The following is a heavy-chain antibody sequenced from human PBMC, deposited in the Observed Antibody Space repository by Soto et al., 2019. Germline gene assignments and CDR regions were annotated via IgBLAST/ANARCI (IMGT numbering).Heavy chain of an antibody. CDR1: GYTFSDSA. CDR2: IRSKVNSYAT. Sequence: EVQLVESGGGLVQPGGSLKLSCAASGYTFSDSAIRWVRQASGKGLEWVGRIRSKVNSYATVYAASVRGRFTISRDDSKNTAYLQMNSLKTEDTAVYYCARLWSEREPNFDYWGQGTLVSVSS. CDR3: ARLWSEREPNFDY. J-gene: IGHJ4*02. D-gene: IGHD1-26*01. V-gene: IGHV3-73*02.